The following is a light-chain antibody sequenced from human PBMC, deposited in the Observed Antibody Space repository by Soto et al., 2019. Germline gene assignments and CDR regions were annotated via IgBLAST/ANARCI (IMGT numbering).Light chain of an antibody. V-gene: IGKV1-9*01. CDR3: QQLNSYPHLT. Sequence: DIQLTQSPSFLSASVGDRVTITCRASQDISSYVAWYQQKPGKAPKVLIYATSTLQGGVTSRFSGSVSGTEFTLTISSLQPEDFATNYCQQLNSYPHLTFGGGTKVEIK. CDR2: ATS. CDR1: QDISSY. J-gene: IGKJ4*01.